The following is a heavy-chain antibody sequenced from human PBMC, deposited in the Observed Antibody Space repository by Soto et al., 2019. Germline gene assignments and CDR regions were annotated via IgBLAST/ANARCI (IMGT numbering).Heavy chain of an antibody. CDR3: ARSSGWTIAFDI. D-gene: IGHD6-19*01. CDR1: GYSFSTFA. Sequence: ASVKVSCKASGYSFSTFAIHWVRQAPGQRLEWMGWISAYNGNTNYAQKLQGRVTMTTDTSTSTAYMELRSLRSDDTAVYYCARSSGWTIAFDIWGQGTMVTVSS. V-gene: IGHV1-18*01. J-gene: IGHJ3*02. CDR2: ISAYNGNT.